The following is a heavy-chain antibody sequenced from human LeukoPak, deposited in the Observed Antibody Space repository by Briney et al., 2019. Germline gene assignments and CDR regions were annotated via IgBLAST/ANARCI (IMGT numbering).Heavy chain of an antibody. V-gene: IGHV3-74*01. Sequence: GGSLRLSCAASGFTFNSSWMHWVRQAPGKGPMWVSRINSDGSNTFSADFVKGRFTISRDNAKNTLYLQMNSLRAEDTAVYYCASSSGWLIDNWGQGTLVTVSS. CDR1: GFTFNSSW. D-gene: IGHD6-19*01. J-gene: IGHJ4*02. CDR2: INSDGSNT. CDR3: ASSSGWLIDN.